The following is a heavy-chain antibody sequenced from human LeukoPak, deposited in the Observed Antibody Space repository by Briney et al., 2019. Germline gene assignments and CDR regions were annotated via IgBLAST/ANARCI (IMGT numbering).Heavy chain of an antibody. D-gene: IGHD1-1*01. V-gene: IGHV4-4*07. J-gene: IGHJ4*02. CDR2: IHTSGST. CDR3: ARGYFRYYFDY. Sequence: SETLSLTCSVSGGSINSYYWGWIRQPAGKGLEWIGRIHTSGSTNYSPSLKSRLTVSVDTSKSQFSLKLSSVTAADTGVYYCARGYFRYYFDYWGQGTLVTVSS. CDR1: GGSINSYY.